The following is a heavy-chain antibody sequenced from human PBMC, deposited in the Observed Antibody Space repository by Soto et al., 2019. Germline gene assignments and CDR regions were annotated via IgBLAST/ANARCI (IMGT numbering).Heavy chain of an antibody. Sequence: VQLVESGGGPVKPGGSLRLSCAASGFSLSDYSMNWIRQAPGKGLEWVASISSSSSFIHYAESMKGRFTISRDNAKNSLYLQMNSLSAEDTAVYYCAGSSDDGRDNWGQGTLVTVSS. J-gene: IGHJ4*02. D-gene: IGHD1-26*01. V-gene: IGHV3-21*01. CDR1: GFSLSDYS. CDR2: ISSSSSFI. CDR3: AGSSDDGRDN.